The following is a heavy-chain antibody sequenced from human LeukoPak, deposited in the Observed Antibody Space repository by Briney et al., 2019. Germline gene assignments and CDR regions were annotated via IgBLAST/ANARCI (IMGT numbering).Heavy chain of an antibody. CDR1: GGSFSGYY. D-gene: IGHD3-10*01. J-gene: IGHJ4*02. CDR3: ARGVLGSGSYRDY. Sequence: SETLSLTCAVYGGSFSGYYWSWIRQPPGKGLEWIGEINHSGSTNYNPSLKSRVTISVDTSKNQFSLKLSSVTAADTAVYYCARGVLGSGSYRDYWGQGTLVTVSS. CDR2: INHSGST. V-gene: IGHV4-34*01.